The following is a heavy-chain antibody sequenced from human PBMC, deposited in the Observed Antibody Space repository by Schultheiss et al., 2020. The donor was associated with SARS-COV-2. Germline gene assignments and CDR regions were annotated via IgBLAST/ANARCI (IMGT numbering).Heavy chain of an antibody. J-gene: IGHJ6*03. V-gene: IGHV4-61*08. D-gene: IGHD5-12*01. CDR1: GASISSGGYY. Sequence: SETLSLTCTVSGASISSGGYYWSWIRQPPGKGLEWIGYIYYSGSTNYNPSLKSRVTISVDTSKNQFSLKLNSVTAADTAVYYCARGDKVATIFHYYYYMDVWGKGTTVTVSS. CDR3: ARGDKVATIFHYYYYMDV. CDR2: IYYSGST.